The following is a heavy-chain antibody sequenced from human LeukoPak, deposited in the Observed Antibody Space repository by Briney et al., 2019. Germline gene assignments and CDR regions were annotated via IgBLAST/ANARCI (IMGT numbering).Heavy chain of an antibody. CDR1: GFTFSNYG. V-gene: IGHV3-30*04. CDR2: ISYDGSNT. CDR3: AKDSALRYFDWLLSHDAFDI. Sequence: PGRSLSLSCAASGFTFSNYGIHWVRQAPGKGLEWVALISYDGSNTWYADSVKGRFTISRDNSKNTLYLQMNSLRAEDTAVYYCAKDSALRYFDWLLSHDAFDIWGQGTMVTVSS. J-gene: IGHJ3*02. D-gene: IGHD3-9*01.